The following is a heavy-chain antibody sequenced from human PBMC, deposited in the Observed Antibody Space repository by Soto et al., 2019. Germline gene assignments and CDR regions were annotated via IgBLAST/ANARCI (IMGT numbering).Heavy chain of an antibody. Sequence: QVHLQESGPGLVKPSQTLSLTCTVSGGSISSGDYYWSWIRQHPGKGLEWIGYIYYIGSTYYNPSIMCRVTISVDASKNQFSLKLNSVTAADTAVYFCARWWSGSRQGFDHWGQGTLVTVSS. CDR2: IYYIGST. J-gene: IGHJ5*02. CDR1: GGSISSGDYY. V-gene: IGHV4-31*03. CDR3: ARWWSGSRQGFDH. D-gene: IGHD3-3*01.